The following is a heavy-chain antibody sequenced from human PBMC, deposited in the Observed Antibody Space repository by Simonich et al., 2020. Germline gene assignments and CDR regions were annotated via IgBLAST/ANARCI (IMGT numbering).Heavy chain of an antibody. D-gene: IGHD7-27*01. CDR3: ARGLELGYAFDI. CDR1: GYTFTGYY. J-gene: IGHJ3*02. CDR2: INPNSGGT. Sequence: QVQLVQSGAEVKKPGASVKVSCKASGYTFTGYYMHWVRQAPGQGLGGMGWINPNSGGTNYAQKLQGRVTMTRNTSISTAYMELSSLRSEDTAVYYCARGLELGYAFDIWGQGTMVTVSS. V-gene: IGHV1-2*02.